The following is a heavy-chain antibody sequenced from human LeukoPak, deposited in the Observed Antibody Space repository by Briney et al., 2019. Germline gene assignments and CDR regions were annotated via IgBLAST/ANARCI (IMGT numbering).Heavy chain of an antibody. J-gene: IGHJ4*02. CDR1: GNTFAGYY. CDR3: ARGPIGGLRRGFDI. Sequence: ASVKASCKASGNTFAGYYVHWVRQAPGQGLEWMGWINTHSGATNYAQHFQGRVTMTTDTSVTTAYMDLDGLKSDDAAGYFCARGPIGGLRRGFDIWGQGTLVTVSS. V-gene: IGHV1-2*02. D-gene: IGHD1-26*01. CDR2: INTHSGAT.